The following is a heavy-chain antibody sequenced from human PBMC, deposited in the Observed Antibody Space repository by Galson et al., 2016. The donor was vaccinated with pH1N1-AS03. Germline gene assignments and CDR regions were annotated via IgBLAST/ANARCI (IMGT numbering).Heavy chain of an antibody. Sequence: SLRLSCAASGFTFSSYSMNWVRQAPGKGLEWVSSISSSGNYKYYADSVEGRFTVSRDNAMNSLYLQMNSLRAEGTALYYCARSRSPDYYDSSTYRPDAFDIWGQGTMVTVSS. CDR2: ISSSGNYK. CDR3: ARSRSPDYYDSSTYRPDAFDI. D-gene: IGHD3-22*01. CDR1: GFTFSSYS. V-gene: IGHV3-21*01. J-gene: IGHJ3*02.